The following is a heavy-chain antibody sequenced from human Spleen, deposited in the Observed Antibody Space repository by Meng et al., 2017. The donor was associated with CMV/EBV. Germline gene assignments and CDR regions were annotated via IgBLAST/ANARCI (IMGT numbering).Heavy chain of an antibody. Sequence: GESLKISCAASGFTFNMYWMNWVRQAPGKGLEWVGRIKSKTDGGTTDYGAPVKGRFTISRDNSKNMLYLQMNSLRAEDTAVYYCARGYGGSIFDHWGQGTLVTVSS. CDR1: GFTFNMYW. V-gene: IGHV3-15*01. CDR3: ARGYGGSIFDH. CDR2: IKSKTDGGTT. D-gene: IGHD2-15*01. J-gene: IGHJ4*02.